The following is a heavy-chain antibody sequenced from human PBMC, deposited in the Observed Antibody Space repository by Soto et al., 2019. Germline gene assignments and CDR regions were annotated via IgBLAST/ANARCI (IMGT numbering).Heavy chain of an antibody. Sequence: GGSLRLSCAASGFTFSSYDMHWVRQATGKGLEWVSAIGTAGDTYYPGSVKGRFTISRENAKNSLYLQMNSLRAGDTAVYYCARGEYYYYGMDVWGQGTTVTVYS. V-gene: IGHV3-13*01. CDR2: IGTAGDT. J-gene: IGHJ6*02. CDR1: GFTFSSYD. CDR3: ARGEYYYYGMDV.